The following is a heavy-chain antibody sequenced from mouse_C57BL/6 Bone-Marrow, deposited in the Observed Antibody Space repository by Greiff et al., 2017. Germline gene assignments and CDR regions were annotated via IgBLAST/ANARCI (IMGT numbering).Heavy chain of an antibody. Sequence: QVQLQQPGAELVRPGSSVKLSCKASGYTFTSYWMHWVKQRPIQGLEWIGNIDPSDSETHYNQKFKDKATLTVDKSSSTAYMQLSSLTSEDSAVYYGARSHYYGSSGWYFDVWGTGPTVTVPS. J-gene: IGHJ1*03. CDR3: ARSHYYGSSGWYFDV. CDR2: IDPSDSET. V-gene: IGHV1-52*01. CDR1: GYTFTSYW. D-gene: IGHD1-1*01.